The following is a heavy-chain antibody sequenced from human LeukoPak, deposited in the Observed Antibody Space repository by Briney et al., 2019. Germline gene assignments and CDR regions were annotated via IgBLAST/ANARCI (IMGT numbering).Heavy chain of an antibody. V-gene: IGHV3-30*03. CDR1: GFTFSSYG. D-gene: IGHD2-2*01. CDR2: ISYDGSNK. Sequence: GSSLRLSCAASGFTFSSYGMHWVRQAPGKGLELVAVISYDGSNKYYADSVKGRFTISRDNAKNTLYLQMNSLRAEETAVYYCARGDIVVVPAAMNYWGQGTLVTVSS. CDR3: ARGDIVVVPAAMNY. J-gene: IGHJ4*02.